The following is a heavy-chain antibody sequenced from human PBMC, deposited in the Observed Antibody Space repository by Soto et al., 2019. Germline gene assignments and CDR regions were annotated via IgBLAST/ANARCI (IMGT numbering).Heavy chain of an antibody. CDR1: GGSISSHY. CDR2: IYYRGST. CDR3: ARDGREASGMDV. D-gene: IGHD1-26*01. J-gene: IGHJ6*02. Sequence: PSETLSLTCTVSGGSISSHYWSWVRQAPGKGLEWIGHIYYRGSTSYNPSLRSRSTISVDTSNNQFSLKLNSVTTADTAVYYCARDGREASGMDVWGQGTEVTVSS. V-gene: IGHV4-59*11.